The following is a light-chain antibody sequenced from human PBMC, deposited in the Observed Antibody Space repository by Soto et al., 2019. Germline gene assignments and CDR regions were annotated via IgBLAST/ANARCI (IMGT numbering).Light chain of an antibody. CDR1: QPLSSY. CDR3: QQTFRTPHT. CDR2: SAS. Sequence: DIQMTQSPASLSASVGERVTITCRASQPLSSYLNWYQQKPGAAPKLLIYSASTLQTGVPSRFSGSGFGTDYTLTISSLQPADFAIYYCQQTFRTPHTFGQGTKVDI. V-gene: IGKV1-39*01. J-gene: IGKJ2*01.